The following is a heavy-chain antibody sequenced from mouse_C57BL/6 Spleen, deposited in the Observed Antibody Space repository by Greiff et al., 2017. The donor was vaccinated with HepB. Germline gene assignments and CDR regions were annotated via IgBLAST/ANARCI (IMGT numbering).Heavy chain of an antibody. CDR1: GYSITSGYD. V-gene: IGHV3-1*01. CDR2: ISYSGST. J-gene: IGHJ4*01. Sequence: DVQLVESGPGMVKPSQSLSLTCTVTGYSITSGYDWHWIRHFPGNKLEWMGYISYSGSTNYNPSLKSRISITHDTSKNHFFLKLNSVTTEDTATYYCARGGYPYAMDYWGQGTSVTVSS. CDR3: ARGGYPYAMDY. D-gene: IGHD2-2*01.